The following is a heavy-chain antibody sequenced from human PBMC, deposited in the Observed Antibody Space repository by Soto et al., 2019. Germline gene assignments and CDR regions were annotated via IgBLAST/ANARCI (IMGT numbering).Heavy chain of an antibody. CDR1: GYTFTVYY. CDR3: ARDLAKGGGSAGFDY. V-gene: IGHV1-2*02. Sequence: QVQLVQSGAEVKKPGASVNVSCKASGYTFTVYYMHWVRQAPGQGLEWMVWINPKSGGTMYPQKFQCRVTMTWDTSISTAYMALTRLRSDDTAVYYCARDLAKGGGSAGFDYWGQGTLGTVSS. CDR2: INPKSGGT. D-gene: IGHD1-26*01. J-gene: IGHJ4*02.